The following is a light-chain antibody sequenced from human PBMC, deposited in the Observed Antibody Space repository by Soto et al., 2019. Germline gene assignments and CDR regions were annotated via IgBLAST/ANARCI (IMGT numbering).Light chain of an antibody. CDR2: DAS. Sequence: DMQMTQSPSTLSASVGDRVSITCRASQSISSSLAWYQHQPGKAPKLLIYDASSLESGVPSRFSGIGSGTEFTLSISSLQPEDFGTYYCQQCYMGWTFGQGTKVDIK. V-gene: IGKV1-5*01. J-gene: IGKJ1*01. CDR3: QQCYMGWT. CDR1: QSISSS.